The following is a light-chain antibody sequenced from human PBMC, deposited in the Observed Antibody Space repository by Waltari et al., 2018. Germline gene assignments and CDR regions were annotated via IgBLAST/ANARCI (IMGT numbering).Light chain of an antibody. CDR2: NDK. V-gene: IGLV3-25*03. J-gene: IGLJ1*01. CDR3: QSIDASGVYYV. Sequence: SYVLTQPPSLSVSPGQTARITCSGDALPKQYGFWYHQKPGQAPVMIIYNDKGRPSAIPDRFSGSSSGTTVTLIISGVRAEDEADYYCQSIDASGVYYVFGGGTKLTVL. CDR1: ALPKQY.